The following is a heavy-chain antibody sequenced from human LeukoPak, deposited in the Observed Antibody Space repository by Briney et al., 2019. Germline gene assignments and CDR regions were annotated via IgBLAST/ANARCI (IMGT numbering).Heavy chain of an antibody. CDR3: ARVATDYEYYFDY. Sequence: SETLSLTCTVSGASISGTAYYWGWVRQPPRKGLEWIGNIYYSGSTYYNPSLKSRVTMSVDTSKNQFSLKLSSVTAADTAVYYCARVATDYEYYFDYWGQGTLVTVSS. J-gene: IGHJ4*02. CDR1: GASISGTAYY. D-gene: IGHD4-17*01. CDR2: IYYSGST. V-gene: IGHV4-39*07.